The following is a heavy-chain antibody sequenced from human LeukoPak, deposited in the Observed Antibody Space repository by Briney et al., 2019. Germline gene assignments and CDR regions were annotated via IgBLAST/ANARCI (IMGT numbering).Heavy chain of an antibody. CDR3: ARVIEGGSGSYYINWFDP. D-gene: IGHD3-10*01. CDR2: IYYSGST. J-gene: IGHJ5*02. V-gene: IGHV4-30-4*01. Sequence: PSQTLSLTCTVSGGSISSGDYYWSWIRQPPGKGLEWIGYIYYSGSTYYNPSLKSRVTISVDTSKNQFSLKLGSVTAADTAVYYCARVIEGGSGSYYINWFDPWGQGTLVTVSS. CDR1: GGSISSGDYY.